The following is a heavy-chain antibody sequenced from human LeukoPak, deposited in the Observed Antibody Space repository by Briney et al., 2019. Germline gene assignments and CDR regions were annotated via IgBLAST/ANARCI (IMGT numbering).Heavy chain of an antibody. CDR2: IWYDGSNK. D-gene: IGHD6-13*01. J-gene: IGHJ6*02. V-gene: IGHV3-33*01. Sequence: GGSLRLSCAASGFTFSSYGMHWVRQAPGKGLEWVAVIWYDGSNKYYADSVKGRFTISRDNSKNTLYLQMNSLRAEDTAVYYCARDWPQLKYGMDVWGQGTTVTVSS. CDR1: GFTFSSYG. CDR3: ARDWPQLKYGMDV.